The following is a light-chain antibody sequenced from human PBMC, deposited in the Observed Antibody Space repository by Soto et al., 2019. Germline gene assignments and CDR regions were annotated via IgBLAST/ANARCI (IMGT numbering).Light chain of an antibody. J-gene: IGKJ4*01. CDR3: QQTYSTTLG. CDR2: AAS. CDR1: QTIRSY. Sequence: DIQMTQSPSSLSASVGDSVTITCRASQTIRSYLNWYQQKQGQAPKLXIYAASSLQSGVPSRFGGSGSGTDFTLTISSLQPEDFATYYCQQTYSTTLGFGGGTKVDIK. V-gene: IGKV1-39*01.